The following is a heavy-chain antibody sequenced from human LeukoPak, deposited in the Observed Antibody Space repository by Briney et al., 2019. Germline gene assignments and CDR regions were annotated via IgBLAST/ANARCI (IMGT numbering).Heavy chain of an antibody. D-gene: IGHD6-13*01. Sequence: ASVKVSCKASGYTFTSYAMNWVRQAPGQGLEWMGWIDTNTGNPTYAQGFTGRFVFSLDTSVSTAYLQISSLKAEDTAVYYCASGPTAAAHYYYYYYMDVWGKGTTVTVSS. CDR2: IDTNTGNP. J-gene: IGHJ6*03. CDR1: GYTFTSYA. CDR3: ASGPTAAAHYYYYYYMDV. V-gene: IGHV7-4-1*02.